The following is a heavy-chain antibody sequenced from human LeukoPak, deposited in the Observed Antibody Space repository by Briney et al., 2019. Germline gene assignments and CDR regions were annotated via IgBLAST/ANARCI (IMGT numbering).Heavy chain of an antibody. V-gene: IGHV4-39*07. CDR3: ARDRGRFFDI. CDR1: RGSLSSSSAYY. J-gene: IGHJ3*02. CDR2: IYYSGST. Sequence: SETLSLTCTVSRGSLSSSSAYYWGWIRQPPGKGLEWIGSIYYSGSTYYNPSLKSRVTISVDTSKNQFSLKLSSVTAADTAVYYCARDRGRFFDIWGQGTMVTVSS. D-gene: IGHD3-10*01.